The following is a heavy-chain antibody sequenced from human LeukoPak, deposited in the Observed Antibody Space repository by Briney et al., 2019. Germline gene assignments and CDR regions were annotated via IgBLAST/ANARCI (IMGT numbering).Heavy chain of an antibody. D-gene: IGHD2-15*01. V-gene: IGHV4-59*11. CDR3: ARGGLPDY. Sequence: SETQSLACTVSGGSISSHYWSWIPQPPGKGLEWIGYIYYRGSTNYNPSLKSRVTISVGTSKNQFSLKLSSVTAADTAVYYCARGGLPDYWGQGTLVTVSS. CDR1: GGSISSHY. CDR2: IYYRGST. J-gene: IGHJ4*02.